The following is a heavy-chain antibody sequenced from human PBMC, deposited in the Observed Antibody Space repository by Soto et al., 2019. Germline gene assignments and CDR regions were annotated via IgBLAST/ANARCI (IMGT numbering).Heavy chain of an antibody. V-gene: IGHV1-69*13. CDR1: GGTFSSYA. CDR3: AGDQATVTTAMYYYYYGMDV. J-gene: IGHJ6*02. CDR2: IIPIFGTA. Sequence: SVKVSCKASGGTFSSYAISWVLQAPGQGLDWIGGIIPIFGTANYAQKFQGRVTITADESTSTAYMELSSLRSEDTAVYYCAGDQATVTTAMYYYYYGMDVWGQGTTVTVS. D-gene: IGHD4-17*01.